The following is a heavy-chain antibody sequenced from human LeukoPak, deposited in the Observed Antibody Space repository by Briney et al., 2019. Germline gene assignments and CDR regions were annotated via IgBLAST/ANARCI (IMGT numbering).Heavy chain of an antibody. D-gene: IGHD2-2*01. CDR1: GFSFRSYN. Sequence: GGSLRLSCAASGFSFRSYNMNWVRQAPGEGLEWVSSITSSSSYKYYADSVKGRFTISRDNAKNSLYLQMNSLRAEDTAVYYCTREHALGDYWGQGTLVTVSS. CDR2: ITSSSSYK. J-gene: IGHJ4*02. CDR3: TREHALGDY. V-gene: IGHV3-21*01.